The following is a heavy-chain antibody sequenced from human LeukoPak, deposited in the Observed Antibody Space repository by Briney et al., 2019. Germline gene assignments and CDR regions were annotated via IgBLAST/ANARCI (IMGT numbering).Heavy chain of an antibody. CDR3: ARTSDGVDFWSGYYSEDAFDI. CDR2: INPNSGGT. J-gene: IGHJ3*02. V-gene: IGHV1-2*02. CDR1: GYTFTGYY. Sequence: GASVKVSCKASGYTFTGYYMHWVRQAPGQGLEWMGLINPNSGGTNYAQKFQGRVTMTRDTSISTAYMELSRLRSDDTAVYYCARTSDGVDFWSGYYSEDAFDIWGQGTMVTVSS. D-gene: IGHD3-3*01.